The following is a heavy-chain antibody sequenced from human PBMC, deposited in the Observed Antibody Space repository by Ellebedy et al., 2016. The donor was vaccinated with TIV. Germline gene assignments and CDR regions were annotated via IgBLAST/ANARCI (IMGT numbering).Heavy chain of an antibody. CDR1: GYTFTSYA. CDR3: ARNILGSYTDY. V-gene: IGHV1-69*06. J-gene: IGHJ4*02. D-gene: IGHD3-10*01. CDR2: IIPIFGTA. Sequence: SVKVSXXASGYTFTSYAISWVRQAPGQGLEWMGGIIPIFGTANYAQKCQGRVTITADKSTSTAYMDLSSLRSEDTAMYYCARNILGSYTDYWGQGTLVTVSS.